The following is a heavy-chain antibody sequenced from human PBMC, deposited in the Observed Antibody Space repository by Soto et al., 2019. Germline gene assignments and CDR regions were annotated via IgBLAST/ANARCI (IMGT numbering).Heavy chain of an antibody. CDR2: IYYSGST. J-gene: IGHJ6*02. Sequence: SATPSLTRTVTGGYSHHFHGSRIRQPPRKGLEWIGYIYYSGSTNYNPSLKSRVTISVDTSKNQFSLKLSSVTAADTAVYYCARHVPYCSDTSHCAYGMDVWGQGTTVTVSS. D-gene: IGHD2-2*01. CDR1: GGYSHHFH. V-gene: IGHV4-59*08. CDR3: ARHVPYCSDTSHCAYGMDV.